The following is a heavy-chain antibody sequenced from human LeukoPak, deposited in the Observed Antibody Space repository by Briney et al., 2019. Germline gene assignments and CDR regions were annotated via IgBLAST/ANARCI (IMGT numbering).Heavy chain of an antibody. V-gene: IGHV3-30*04. CDR2: MSYDGFSK. J-gene: IGHJ3*01. CDR3: AREGHTSGYCGTFDV. D-gene: IGHD3-22*01. Sequence: VRQAPGKGLEWVSAMSYDGFSKYYADSMKGRLTISRDDSKNTVYLQMKSLRPEDTAVYYCAREGHTSGYCGTFDVWGQGTTVAVS.